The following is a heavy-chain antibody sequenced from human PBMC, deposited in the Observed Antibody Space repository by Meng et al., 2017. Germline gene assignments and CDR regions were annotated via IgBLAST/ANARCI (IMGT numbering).Heavy chain of an antibody. V-gene: IGHV4-61*01. Sequence: SETLSLTCTVSGGSVSSGSYYWSWIRQPPGKGLEWIGYIYYSGSTNYNPSLKSRVTISVDTSKNQFSLKLSSVTAADTAVYYCAMGGIVDYYFDYWGQGTLVTVSS. CDR3: AMGGIVDYYFDY. CDR1: GGSVSSGSYY. D-gene: IGHD1-26*01. J-gene: IGHJ4*02. CDR2: IYYSGST.